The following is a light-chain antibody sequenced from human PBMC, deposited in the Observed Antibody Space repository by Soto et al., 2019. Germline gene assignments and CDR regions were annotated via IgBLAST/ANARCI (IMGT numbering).Light chain of an antibody. CDR2: DVS. J-gene: IGLJ1*01. CDR1: SSDVGGYNY. V-gene: IGLV2-11*01. Sequence: QYVLTQPRSVSGSPGQSVTISCTGASSDVGGYNYVSWYQQHPGKAPKLMIYDVSKRPSGVPDRFSGSKSGNTASLTISGLQAEDEADYYCCSYAGTYTYVFGTGTKFTVL. CDR3: CSYAGTYTYV.